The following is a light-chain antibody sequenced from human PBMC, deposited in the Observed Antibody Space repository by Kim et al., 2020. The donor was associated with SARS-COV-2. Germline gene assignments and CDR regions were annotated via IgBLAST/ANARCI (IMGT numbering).Light chain of an antibody. V-gene: IGKV3D-15*01. Sequence: VSLGERATLSCRASQSVGSDLAWYQQKPGQAPRLLMYGAVLRATGIPARFSGSGSGTEFTLTISSLQSEDFAVYFCQQYNSWPLTFGGGTKVDIK. CDR1: QSVGSD. CDR3: QQYNSWPLT. J-gene: IGKJ4*01. CDR2: GAV.